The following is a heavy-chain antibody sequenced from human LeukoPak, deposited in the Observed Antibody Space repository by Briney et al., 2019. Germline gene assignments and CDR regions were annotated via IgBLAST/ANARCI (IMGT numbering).Heavy chain of an antibody. J-gene: IGHJ4*02. CDR2: IIPIFATA. CDR3: ARGPITTRSHFDY. Sequence: SVKLSCTASGGTFSSYAISWVRQAPGQGLEWMGGIIPIFATANYAQKFQGRVTITADESTSTAYMELSSLRSEDTAVYYCARGPITTRSHFDYWGQGTLVTVSS. V-gene: IGHV1-69*01. D-gene: IGHD3-22*01. CDR1: GGTFSSYA.